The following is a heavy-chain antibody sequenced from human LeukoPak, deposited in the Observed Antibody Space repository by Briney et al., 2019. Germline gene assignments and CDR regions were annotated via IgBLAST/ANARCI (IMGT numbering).Heavy chain of an antibody. Sequence: GASVKVSCKASGYTFTSYGISWVRQAPGQGLEWMGRISSYNGNTNYAQKLQGRVTMTTDTSTSTAYMELRSLRSDDTAVYYCARVSAPIGYCSSTSCYAAFDIWGQGTMVTVSS. V-gene: IGHV1-18*01. CDR1: GYTFTSYG. CDR2: ISSYNGNT. J-gene: IGHJ3*02. CDR3: ARVSAPIGYCSSTSCYAAFDI. D-gene: IGHD2-2*01.